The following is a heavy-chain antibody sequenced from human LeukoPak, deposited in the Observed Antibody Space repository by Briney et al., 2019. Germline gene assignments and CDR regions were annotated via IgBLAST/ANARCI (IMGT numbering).Heavy chain of an antibody. D-gene: IGHD3-22*01. J-gene: IGHJ4*02. CDR3: ARDTEVYYYYDSSGYSTY. CDR2: ISYDGSNK. V-gene: IGHV3-30-3*01. Sequence: PGGSLRLSCAASGFTFSSYAMHWVRQAPGKGLEWVAVISYDGSNKYYADSVKGRFTISRDNSKNTLYLQMNSLRAEDTAVYYCARDTEVYYYYDSSGYSTYWGQGTLVTVSS. CDR1: GFTFSSYA.